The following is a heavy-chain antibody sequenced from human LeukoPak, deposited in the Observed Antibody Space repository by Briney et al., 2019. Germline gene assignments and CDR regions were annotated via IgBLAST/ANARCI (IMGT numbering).Heavy chain of an antibody. J-gene: IGHJ6*02. CDR2: ISAYNGNT. CDR1: GYTFTSYG. V-gene: IGHV1-18*01. CDR3: ARGLVVVPAAIVGYYYGMDV. D-gene: IGHD2-2*01. Sequence: GASVKVSCKASGYTFTSYGISWVRQAPGQGLEWMGWISAYNGNTNYAQKLQGRVTMTTDTSTSTAYMELRSLRSDDTAVYYCARGLVVVPAAIVGYYYGMDVWGQGTTVTVSS.